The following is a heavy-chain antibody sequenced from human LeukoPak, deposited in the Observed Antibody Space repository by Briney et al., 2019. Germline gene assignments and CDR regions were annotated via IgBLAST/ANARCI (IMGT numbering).Heavy chain of an antibody. CDR2: IKQDGSEK. V-gene: IGHV3-7*01. J-gene: IGHJ4*02. D-gene: IGHD3-22*01. CDR1: GFTFSLYW. CDR3: ARDGDTSGYTD. Sequence: GGSLRLSCEASGFTFSLYWMSWVRQAPGKGLEWVANIKQDGSEKYYVDSVKARFTISRDNAKNSLYLQMNSLRADDTAVYYCARDGDTSGYTDWGQGTLVTVSS.